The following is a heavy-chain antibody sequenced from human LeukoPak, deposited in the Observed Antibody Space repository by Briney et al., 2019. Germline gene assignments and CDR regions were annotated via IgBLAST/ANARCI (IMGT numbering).Heavy chain of an antibody. V-gene: IGHV1-18*01. CDR3: ARNPGAPAPSSSWDNRFDP. J-gene: IGHJ5*02. CDR2: ISAYNGNT. Sequence: ASVKVSCKASGYTFTSYGISWVRQAPGQGLEWMGWISAYNGNTNYAQKLQGRVTMTTDTSTSTAYMELRSLRSDDTAVYYCARNPGAPAPSSSWDNRFDPWGPGTPVTVFS. D-gene: IGHD6-13*01. CDR1: GYTFTSYG.